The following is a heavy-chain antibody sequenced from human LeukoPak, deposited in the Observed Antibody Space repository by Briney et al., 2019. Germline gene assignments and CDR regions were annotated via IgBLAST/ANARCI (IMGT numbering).Heavy chain of an antibody. J-gene: IGHJ3*02. CDR1: GYMFTSYG. CDR2: ISAYNGNT. CDR3: ARGGVGRGYSYGPI. Sequence: RASVKVSCKASGYMFTSYGISWVRQAPGQGLEWMGWISAYNGNTNYAQKLQGRVTMTTDTSTTTAYMELRSLRSDDTAVYYCARGGVGRGYSYGPIWGQGTMVTVSS. D-gene: IGHD5-18*01. V-gene: IGHV1-18*01.